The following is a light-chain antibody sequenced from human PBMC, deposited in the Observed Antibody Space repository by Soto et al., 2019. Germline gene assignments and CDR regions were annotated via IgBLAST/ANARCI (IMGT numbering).Light chain of an antibody. Sequence: EIVMTQSPATLSVSPGERVTLSCRASQSVSNNLAWYQQKPGQAPRLLIYGATATATGIPARFSGSGSGTEFTPTISSLQSEDCPVSDYQPHNDCPFSFGGGTKVEIK. CDR1: QSVSNN. CDR2: GAT. V-gene: IGKV3-15*01. J-gene: IGKJ4*01. CDR3: QPHNDCPFS.